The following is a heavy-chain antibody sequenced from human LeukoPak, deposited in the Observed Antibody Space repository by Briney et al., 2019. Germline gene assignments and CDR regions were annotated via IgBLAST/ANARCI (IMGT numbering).Heavy chain of an antibody. D-gene: IGHD1-26*01. J-gene: IGHJ5*02. V-gene: IGHV3-74*01. CDR2: INTDGSST. CDR1: GFTFSYYW. Sequence: GGSLRLSCTASGFTFSYYWMHWVRQALGKGPVWVSRINTDGSSTTCADSVKGRFTISRDNAKNTLYLQMNSLRAEDTAVYYCARLVITGRLDPWGQGTLVTVSS. CDR3: ARLVITGRLDP.